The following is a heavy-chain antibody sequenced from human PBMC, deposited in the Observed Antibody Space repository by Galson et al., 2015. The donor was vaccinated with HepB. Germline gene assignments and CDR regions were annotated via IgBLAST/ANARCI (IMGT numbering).Heavy chain of an antibody. J-gene: IGHJ3*02. V-gene: IGHV3-48*03. CDR3: ARSSNYEFWSGRNAFDI. Sequence: SLRLSCAASGFTVSDFEMNWVRQAPGKGLEWVSNISCSGCAIYYADSVKGRFTISRDNAKNSLYLQMKSLRVEDTAIYYCARSSNYEFWSGRNAFDIWGQGTMVTVSS. CDR2: ISCSGCAI. D-gene: IGHD3-3*01. CDR1: GFTVSDFE.